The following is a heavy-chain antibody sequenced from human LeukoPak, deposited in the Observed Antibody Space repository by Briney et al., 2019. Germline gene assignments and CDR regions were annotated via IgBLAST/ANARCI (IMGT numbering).Heavy chain of an antibody. Sequence: SETLSLTCTVSGGSISSYYWSWIRQPPGKGPEWIGYIYYSGSTNYNPSLKSRVTISVDTSKNQFSLKLTSVTAADTAVYYCARREYHLLYYYYMDVWGKGTTVTVSS. CDR1: GGSISSYY. J-gene: IGHJ6*03. CDR3: ARREYHLLYYYYMDV. D-gene: IGHD2-2*01. CDR2: IYYSGST. V-gene: IGHV4-59*12.